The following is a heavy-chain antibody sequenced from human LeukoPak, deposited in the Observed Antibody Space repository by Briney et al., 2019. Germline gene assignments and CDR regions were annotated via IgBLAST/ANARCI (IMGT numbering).Heavy chain of an antibody. CDR3: ARLTARRGTLDY. J-gene: IGHJ4*02. D-gene: IGHD6-6*01. V-gene: IGHV3-7*03. CDR2: IRQDATEK. Sequence: GGSLRLSCAASGFTFSDYWMSWVRQAPGRGLEWVANIRQDATEKYYVDSVKGRFTISRDNAKMSVLLQMNSLRADDTAVYYCARLTARRGTLDYWGQGTLVTVSS. CDR1: GFTFSDYW.